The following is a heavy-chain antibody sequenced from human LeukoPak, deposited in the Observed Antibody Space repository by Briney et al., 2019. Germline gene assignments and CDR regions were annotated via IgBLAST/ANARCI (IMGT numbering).Heavy chain of an antibody. CDR1: GGSINTFY. J-gene: IGHJ5*02. CDR3: ARDQSTSLGNWFDP. Sequence: SETLSLTCTVSGGSINTFYWSWIRQPAGKGLEWVGRIYSSGRTNYNPSLKGRVTMSVDTSKNQFSLNLSSVTAADTAVYYCARDQSTSLGNWFDPWGQGTLVTVSS. D-gene: IGHD2-2*01. CDR2: IYSSGRT. V-gene: IGHV4-4*07.